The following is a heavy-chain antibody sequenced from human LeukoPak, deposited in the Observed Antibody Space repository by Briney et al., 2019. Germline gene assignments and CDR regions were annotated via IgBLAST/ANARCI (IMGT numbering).Heavy chain of an antibody. Sequence: SVKVSCKASGGTFSSYAISWVRQAPGQGLEWMGGIIPIFGTANYAQKFQGRVTITRDTSASTAYMELSSLRSEDTAVYYCARGGSGLAVAGIGVYYYYGMDVWGQGTTVTVSS. CDR2: IIPIFGTA. J-gene: IGHJ6*02. D-gene: IGHD6-19*01. V-gene: IGHV1-69*05. CDR1: GGTFSSYA. CDR3: ARGGSGLAVAGIGVYYYYGMDV.